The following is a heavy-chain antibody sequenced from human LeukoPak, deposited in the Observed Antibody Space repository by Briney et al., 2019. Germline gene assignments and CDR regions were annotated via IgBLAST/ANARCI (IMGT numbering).Heavy chain of an antibody. D-gene: IGHD1-26*01. CDR1: GYTFTSYG. V-gene: IGHV1-18*01. CDR2: ISAYNGNI. J-gene: IGHJ4*02. CDR3: ARAEGVGATRPYYFDY. Sequence: ASVKVSCKASGYTFTSYGISWVRQAPGQGLEWMGWISAYNGNINYAQKLQGRVTMTTDTSTSTAYMELRSLRSDDTAVYYCARAEGVGATRPYYFDYWGQGTLVTVSS.